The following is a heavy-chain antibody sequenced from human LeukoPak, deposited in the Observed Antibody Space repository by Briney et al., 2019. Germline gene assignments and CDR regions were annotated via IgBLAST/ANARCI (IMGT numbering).Heavy chain of an antibody. CDR3: ARTLIRRLWILHDAFDI. J-gene: IGHJ3*02. CDR2: MNPNSGNT. V-gene: IGHV1-8*01. Sequence: SVKVSCKASGYTFTSYDINWVRQATGQGLELMGWMNPNSGNTGYAQKFQGRVTMTRNTSISTAYMELSSLRSEDTAVYYCARTLIRRLWILHDAFDIWGQGTMVTVSS. CDR1: GYTFTSYD. D-gene: IGHD5-18*01.